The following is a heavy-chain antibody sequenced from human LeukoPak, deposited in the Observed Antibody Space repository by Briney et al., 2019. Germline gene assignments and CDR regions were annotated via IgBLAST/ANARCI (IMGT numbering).Heavy chain of an antibody. Sequence: PGGSLRLSCAASGFTFSNYAMRWVRQAPGKGLEWASAISGSGGSTYYADSVKGRFTISRDNSKNTLYLQMNSLRAEDTAVYYCAKGYSSGRKFYYYMDVWGKGTTVTISS. CDR2: ISGSGGST. J-gene: IGHJ6*03. CDR1: GFTFSNYA. CDR3: AKGYSSGRKFYYYMDV. V-gene: IGHV3-23*01. D-gene: IGHD6-19*01.